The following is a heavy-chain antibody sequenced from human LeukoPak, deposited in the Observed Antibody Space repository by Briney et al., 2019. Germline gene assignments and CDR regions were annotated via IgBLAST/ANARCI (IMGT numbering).Heavy chain of an antibody. J-gene: IGHJ4*02. V-gene: IGHV4-59*01. D-gene: IGHD1-26*01. CDR3: ARGGSYHGY. CDR1: GDSISGYY. CDR2: IYYSGTT. Sequence: SETLSLTCTVSGDSISGYYWSWIRQPPGKGLEWIGNIYYSGTTNYNPPLTSRVTISVDTSKNHFSLKLSSVTAADTAIYYCARGGSYHGYWGQGTLVTVSS.